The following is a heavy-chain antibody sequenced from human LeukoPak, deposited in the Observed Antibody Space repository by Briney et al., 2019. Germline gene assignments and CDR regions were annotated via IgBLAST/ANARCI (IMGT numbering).Heavy chain of an antibody. CDR2: IHTSGDT. CDR1: GFTFNQA. D-gene: IGHD4-17*01. V-gene: IGHV3-53*01. J-gene: IGHJ5*02. Sequence: GGSLRLSCAASGFTFNQAMSWVRQAPGKGLEWVSAIHTSGDTCYADSVKGRFTISRDTSKNTLYLQINSLRVEDTAVYYCIVFGDSNHWGQGTLVTVSS. CDR3: IVFGDSNH.